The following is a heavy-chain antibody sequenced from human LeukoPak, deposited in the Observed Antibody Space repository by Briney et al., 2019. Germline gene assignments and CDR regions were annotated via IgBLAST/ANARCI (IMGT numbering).Heavy chain of an antibody. CDR3: ARNIGGVGY. CDR2: IYGGGST. CDR1: GFTVSSNY. Sequence: QPGGSLRLSCVVSGFTVSSNYMSWVRQAPGKGLEWVSVIYGGGSTYYADSVKGRFTISRDNSKNTLYLQMNSLRAEDTAVYYCARNIGGVGYWGQGTLVTVSS. D-gene: IGHD2-21*01. V-gene: IGHV3-53*01. J-gene: IGHJ4*02.